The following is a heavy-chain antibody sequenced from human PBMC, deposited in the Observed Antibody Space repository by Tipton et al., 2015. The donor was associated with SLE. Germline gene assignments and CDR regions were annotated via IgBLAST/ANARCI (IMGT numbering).Heavy chain of an antibody. D-gene: IGHD2-21*01. Sequence: SLRLSCAASGFSFSAYAMHWVRQAPGKGLEYVSGINSKGDSTFYAESVKGRFTISRDNSKNTLYLQVGSLSAEDMAVYYCARAERGDFYYYYGMDVWGQGTTVTVSS. CDR2: INSKGDST. V-gene: IGHV3-64*02. J-gene: IGHJ6*02. CDR3: ARAERGDFYYYYGMDV. CDR1: GFSFSAYA.